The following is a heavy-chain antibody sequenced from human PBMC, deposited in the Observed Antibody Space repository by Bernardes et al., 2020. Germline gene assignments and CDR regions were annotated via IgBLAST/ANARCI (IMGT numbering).Heavy chain of an antibody. CDR1: GGSFSGYY. V-gene: IGHV4-34*01. CDR3: ARGRSSSWKYVKVGDY. D-gene: IGHD1-7*01. CDR2: INHSGST. Sequence: AETLSLTCAVYGGSFSGYYWSWIRQPPGKGLEWIGVINHSGSTNYNLSLKSRVTISVDTSKNQFSLKLSSVTAADTAVYYCARGRSSSWKYVKVGDYWGQGTLVTVSS. J-gene: IGHJ4*02.